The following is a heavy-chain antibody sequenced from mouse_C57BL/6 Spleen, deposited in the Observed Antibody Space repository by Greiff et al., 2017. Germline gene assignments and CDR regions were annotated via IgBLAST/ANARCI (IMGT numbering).Heavy chain of an antibody. D-gene: IGHD1-1*01. CDR1: GYTFTSYW. CDR3: ARDYGSSYGWFAY. J-gene: IGHJ3*01. V-gene: IGHV1-64*01. CDR2: IHPNSGST. Sequence: QVHVKQPGAELVKPGASVKLSCKASGYTFTSYWMHWVKQRPGQGLEWIGMIHPNSGSTNYNEKFKSKATLTVDKSSSTAYMQLSSLTSEDSAVYYCARDYGSSYGWFAYWGQGTLVTVSA.